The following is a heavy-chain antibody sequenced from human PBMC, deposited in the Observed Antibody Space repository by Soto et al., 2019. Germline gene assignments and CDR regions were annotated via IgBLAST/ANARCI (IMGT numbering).Heavy chain of an antibody. J-gene: IGHJ3*02. CDR3: ARAPFDSSGYYDTFDAFDI. Sequence: GASVKVSCKASGYTFTSYYMHWVRQAPGQGLEWMGIINPSGGSTSYAQKFQGRVTMTRDTSTSTVYMELSSLRSEDTAVYYCARAPFDSSGYYDTFDAFDIWGQGTMVTVSS. CDR1: GYTFTSYY. CDR2: INPSGGST. D-gene: IGHD3-22*01. V-gene: IGHV1-46*01.